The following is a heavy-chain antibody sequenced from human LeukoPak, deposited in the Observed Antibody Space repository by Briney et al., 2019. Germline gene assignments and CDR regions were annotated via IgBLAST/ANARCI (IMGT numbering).Heavy chain of an antibody. CDR2: IYHSGSP. CDR1: GDSISSSDYY. CDR3: ARRITMLWSDIWCFDL. D-gene: IGHD3-10*01. J-gene: IGHJ2*01. Sequence: SETLSLTCTVSGDSISSSDYYWGWIRQPPGKGLEWIGSIYHSGSPYYNPSLKSRVTMSPDTSRNQLSLKLSSVTAADTALYYCARRITMLWSDIWCFDLWGRGTLVTVSS. V-gene: IGHV4-39*07.